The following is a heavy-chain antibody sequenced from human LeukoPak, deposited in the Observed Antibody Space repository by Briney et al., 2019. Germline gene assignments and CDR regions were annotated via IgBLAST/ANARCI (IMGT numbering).Heavy chain of an antibody. CDR1: GSTFSNYG. CDR3: ASHTTPNDY. V-gene: IGHV3-30*02. Sequence: GGSLRLSCGASGSTFSNYGMLWVRQAPGKGLDWVAFIRYDGNNKLYADSVKGRFTISRDNSKNTLYLQMNSLRAEDTAVYYCASHTTPNDYWGQGTLVTVSS. D-gene: IGHD1-26*01. CDR2: IRYDGNNK. J-gene: IGHJ4*02.